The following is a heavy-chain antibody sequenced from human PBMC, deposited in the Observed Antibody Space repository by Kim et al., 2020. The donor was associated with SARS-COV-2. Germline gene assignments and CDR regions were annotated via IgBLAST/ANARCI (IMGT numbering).Heavy chain of an antibody. CDR3: ARDREMATDY. CDR2: ST. J-gene: IGHJ4*02. Sequence: STNYNPSLKSRVTISVDTSKNQFSLKLSSVTAADTAVYYCARDREMATDYWGQGTLVTVSS. D-gene: IGHD5-12*01. V-gene: IGHV4-59*01.